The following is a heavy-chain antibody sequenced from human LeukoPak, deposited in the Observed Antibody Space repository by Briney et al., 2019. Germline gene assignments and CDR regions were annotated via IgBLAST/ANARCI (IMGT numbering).Heavy chain of an antibody. J-gene: IGHJ4*02. CDR2: IYHSGST. CDR1: GGSISSSNW. V-gene: IGHV4-4*02. D-gene: IGHD4-17*01. Sequence: SGTLSLTCAVSGGSISSSNWWSWVRQPPGKGLEWIGEIYHSGSTNYNPSLKSRVTISVDKSKNQFSLKLSSVTAADTAVYYCARRGDYYANYFDYWGQGTLVTVSS. CDR3: ARRGDYYANYFDY.